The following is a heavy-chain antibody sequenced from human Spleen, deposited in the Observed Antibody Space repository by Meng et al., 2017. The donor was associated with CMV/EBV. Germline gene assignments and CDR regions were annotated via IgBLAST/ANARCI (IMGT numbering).Heavy chain of an antibody. CDR1: GFTFSNYE. V-gene: IGHV3-48*03. CDR2: ISSSGGTI. D-gene: IGHD3-3*01. Sequence: GGSLRLSCVGSGFTFSNYEMNWVRQAPGKGLEWVSHISSSGGTIYYADSVKGRFTISRDNAKSSLYLQMNSLRAEDTAVYYCARETRDYDFWTGYYEVDYWGQGTLVTVSS. CDR3: ARETRDYDFWTGYYEVDY. J-gene: IGHJ4*02.